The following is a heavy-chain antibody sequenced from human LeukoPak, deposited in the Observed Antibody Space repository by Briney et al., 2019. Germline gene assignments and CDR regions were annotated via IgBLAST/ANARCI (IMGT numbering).Heavy chain of an antibody. CDR2: IKPDGSGK. V-gene: IGHV3-7*04. Sequence: GGSLRLSCAASGFTFSSYWMNWVRQAPGRGLEWVANIKPDGSGKYYVDSVKGRFTISRDNAKDSLYLQMNSLRAEDMAVYYCARQNFEYWAQGTLVTVSS. J-gene: IGHJ4*02. CDR1: GFTFSSYW. CDR3: ARQNFEY.